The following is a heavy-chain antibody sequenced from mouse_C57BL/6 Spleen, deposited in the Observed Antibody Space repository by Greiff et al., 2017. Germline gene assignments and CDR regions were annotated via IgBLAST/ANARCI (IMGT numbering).Heavy chain of an antibody. V-gene: IGHV1-82*01. J-gene: IGHJ2*01. CDR3: ARNYYGSNGY. Sequence: QVQLKESGPELVKPGASVKISCKASGYAFSSSWMNWVKQRPGKGLEWIGRIYPGDGDTNYNGKFKGKATLTADKSSSTAYMQLSSLTSEDSAVYFCARNYYGSNGYWGQGTTLTVSS. CDR1: GYAFSSSW. D-gene: IGHD1-1*01. CDR2: IYPGDGDT.